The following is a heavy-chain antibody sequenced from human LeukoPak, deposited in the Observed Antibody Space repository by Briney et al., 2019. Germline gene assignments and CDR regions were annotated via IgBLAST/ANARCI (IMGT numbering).Heavy chain of an antibody. CDR3: ARDLGYQLLWDDWSDP. V-gene: IGHV1-69*06. CDR2: IIPIFGTA. J-gene: IGHJ5*02. CDR1: GGTFSSYA. Sequence: SVKVSCKASGGTFSSYAISWVRQAPGQGLEWMGGIIPIFGTANHAQKFQGRVTITADKSTSTAYMELSSLRSEDTAVYYCARDLGYQLLWDDWSDPWGQGTLVTVSS. D-gene: IGHD2-2*01.